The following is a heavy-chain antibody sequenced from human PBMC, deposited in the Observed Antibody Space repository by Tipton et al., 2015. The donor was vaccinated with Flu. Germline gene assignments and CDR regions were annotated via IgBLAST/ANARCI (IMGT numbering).Heavy chain of an antibody. CDR3: ARGSGSGTYVIFDY. CDR2: IYSSGGT. V-gene: IGHV4-4*07. Sequence: TLSLTCTASGDSLSSYYWSWIRQPAGKGLEWIGRIYSSGGTTYNLTLKSRVTMSVDTSKRQFSLKLRSVTAADTAVYYCARGSGSGTYVIFDYWGQGTLVTASS. CDR1: GDSLSSYY. J-gene: IGHJ4*02. D-gene: IGHD3-10*01.